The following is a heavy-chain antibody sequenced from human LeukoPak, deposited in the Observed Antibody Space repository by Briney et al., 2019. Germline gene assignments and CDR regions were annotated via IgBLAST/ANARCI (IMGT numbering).Heavy chain of an antibody. CDR2: IYYSGST. CDR1: GGSISSSSYY. J-gene: IGHJ4*02. V-gene: IGHV4-39*07. CDR3: ARLGPHRLLWFGEKRDY. D-gene: IGHD3-10*01. Sequence: PSETLSLTCTVSGGSISSSSYYWGWIRQPPGKGLEWIGSIYYSGSTNYNPSLKSRVTISVDTSKNQFSLKLSSVTAADTAVYYCARLGPHRLLWFGEKRDYWGQGTLVTVSS.